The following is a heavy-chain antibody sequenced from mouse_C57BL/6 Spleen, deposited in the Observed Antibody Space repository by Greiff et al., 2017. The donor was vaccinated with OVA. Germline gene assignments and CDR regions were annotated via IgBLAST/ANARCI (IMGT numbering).Heavy chain of an antibody. CDR1: GYTFTNYY. D-gene: IGHD2-4*01. CDR3: ARSHYDYLFAY. CDR2: INPNNGGT. V-gene: IGHV1-26*01. Sequence: VQLQQSGPELVKPGASVKISCKASGYTFTNYYMNWVKQSHGKSLEWIGDINPNNGGTSYNQKFKGKATLTVDKSSSTAYMELRSLTSEDSAVYYCARSHYDYLFAYWGQGTLVTVSA. J-gene: IGHJ3*01.